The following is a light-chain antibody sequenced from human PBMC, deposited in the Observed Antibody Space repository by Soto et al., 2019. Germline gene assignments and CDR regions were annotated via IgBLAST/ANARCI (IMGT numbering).Light chain of an antibody. CDR2: EAS. J-gene: IGKJ4*01. Sequence: DIQMTQSPSTLSASVGDRVTITCRASQIISSWLAWYQQKPGKAPNLLIYEASSLESGVPSRFSGTGSGTEFTLTISSLQPDDSATYYCHQYNSYPLTFGGGTKVEIK. CDR1: QIISSW. V-gene: IGKV1-5*03. CDR3: HQYNSYPLT.